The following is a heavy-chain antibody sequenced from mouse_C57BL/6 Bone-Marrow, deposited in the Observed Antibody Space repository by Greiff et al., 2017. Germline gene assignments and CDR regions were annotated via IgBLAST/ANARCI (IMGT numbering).Heavy chain of an antibody. Sequence: EVMLVESGGGLVQPGGSMKLSCVASGFTFSNYWMNWVRQSPEKGLEWVAQIRLKSDNYATHYAESVKGRFTISRDDSKSSVYLQMNNLRAEDTGMYYCTPHDEGDFDVWGTGTTVTVSS. J-gene: IGHJ1*03. CDR2: IRLKSDNYAT. D-gene: IGHD2-12*01. CDR3: TPHDEGDFDV. V-gene: IGHV6-3*01. CDR1: GFTFSNYW.